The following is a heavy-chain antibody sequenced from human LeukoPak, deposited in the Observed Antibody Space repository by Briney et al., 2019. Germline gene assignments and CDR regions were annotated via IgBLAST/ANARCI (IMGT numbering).Heavy chain of an antibody. CDR2: ISGGGGST. D-gene: IGHD6-13*01. J-gene: IGHJ4*02. Sequence: GGSLRLSCAASGFTFTSYSMNWVRQAPGKGLEWVSTISGGGGSTYYADSVKGRFTISRDNSKNTLYLQINSLRADGTAVFYCAKDGGRAAAGTVDSWGQGALVTVSS. V-gene: IGHV3-23*01. CDR1: GFTFTSYS. CDR3: AKDGGRAAAGTVDS.